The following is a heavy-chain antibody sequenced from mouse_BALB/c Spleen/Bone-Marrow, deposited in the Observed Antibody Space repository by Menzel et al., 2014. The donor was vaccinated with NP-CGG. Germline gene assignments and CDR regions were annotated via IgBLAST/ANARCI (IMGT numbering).Heavy chain of an antibody. D-gene: IGHD1-1*01. CDR2: IYPVSGET. CDR3: GRGNYGSSYAMDY. V-gene: IGHV1-11*01. Sequence: QVQLKESGAELASPGASVTLSCKASGYTFTDHIMNWVKKRPGQGLEWIGRIYPVSGETSYNQKFMGKATFSVDRSSSTVYMVLNSLTSEDPAVYYCGRGNYGSSYAMDYWGQGTSVTVSS. CDR1: GYTFTDHI. J-gene: IGHJ4*01.